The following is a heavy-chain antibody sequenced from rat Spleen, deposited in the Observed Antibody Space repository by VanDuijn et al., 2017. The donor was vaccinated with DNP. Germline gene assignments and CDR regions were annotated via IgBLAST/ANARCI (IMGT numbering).Heavy chain of an antibody. CDR1: GLTFTNYD. Sequence: EVQLVESGGGLVQPGRSLKLSCAASGLTFTNYDMVWVRQAPTKGLEWVAVIGSSGGSTYYRDSVKGRFAISRDNAKSTLYLQMDSLRSEDTATYFCARHGRVTTVATYWYFDFWGPGTMVTVSS. CDR2: IGSSGGST. D-gene: IGHD1-3*01. J-gene: IGHJ1*01. CDR3: ARHGRVTTVATYWYFDF. V-gene: IGHV5-25*01.